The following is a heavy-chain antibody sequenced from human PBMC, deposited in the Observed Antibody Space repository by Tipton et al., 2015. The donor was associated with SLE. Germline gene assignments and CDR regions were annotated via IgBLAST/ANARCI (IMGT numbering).Heavy chain of an antibody. CDR2: IYASGST. Sequence: TLSLTCTVSDGSIRDYYWTWIRQPAGEGLEWIGRIYASGSTNYNPSLRSRAAMSVDTSKSQFSLKLTSVTAADTAVYYCARDSPTLAGTFDSWGQGTLVIVSA. V-gene: IGHV4-4*07. CDR3: ARDSPTLAGTFDS. CDR1: DGSIRDYY. J-gene: IGHJ4*02. D-gene: IGHD6-19*01.